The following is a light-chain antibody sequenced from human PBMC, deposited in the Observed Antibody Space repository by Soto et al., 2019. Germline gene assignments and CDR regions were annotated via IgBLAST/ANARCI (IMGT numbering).Light chain of an antibody. J-gene: IGLJ2*01. CDR2: DTT. CDR3: LVSYSGAYVV. CDR1: TGAVTSGHY. Sequence: QTVVTQEPSLTVSPGGTGTLTCGSSTGAVTSGHYPYWFQQKPGQAPRTLIYDTTNKHSWTPARFSGSLLGGKAALTLSGAQPEDEAEYYCLVSYSGAYVVFGGGTKLTVL. V-gene: IGLV7-46*01.